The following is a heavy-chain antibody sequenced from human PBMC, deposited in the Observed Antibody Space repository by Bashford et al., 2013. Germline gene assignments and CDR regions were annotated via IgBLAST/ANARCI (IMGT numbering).Heavy chain of an antibody. CDR2: IDWDDAK. D-gene: IGHD3-10*01. J-gene: IGHJ3*02. Sequence: SGPTLVKPTQTLTLTCSFSGFSLSTSGMCVSWIRQPPGKALEWLALIDWDDAKYYNLKTRLTISKDTSKNQVVLTMTNMDPVDTATYYCARSRGYGSGSYYLLDLDAFDIWGQGTMVTVSS. CDR3: ARSRGYGSGSYYLLDLDAFDI. V-gene: IGHV2-70*01. CDR1: GFSLSTSGMC.